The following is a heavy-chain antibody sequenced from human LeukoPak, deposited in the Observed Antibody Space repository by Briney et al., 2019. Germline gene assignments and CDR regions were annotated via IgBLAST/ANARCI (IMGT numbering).Heavy chain of an antibody. Sequence: ASVKVSCKASGYTFTNSAISWVRQAPGQGLEWMGWISAYNGNTNYAQKLQGRVTMTTDTSTSTAYMELRSLRSDDTAVYYCARVFPVRPRGIDVWGQGTTVTVSS. D-gene: IGHD3-9*01. CDR3: ARVFPVRPRGIDV. CDR2: ISAYNGNT. CDR1: GYTFTNSA. V-gene: IGHV1-18*01. J-gene: IGHJ6*02.